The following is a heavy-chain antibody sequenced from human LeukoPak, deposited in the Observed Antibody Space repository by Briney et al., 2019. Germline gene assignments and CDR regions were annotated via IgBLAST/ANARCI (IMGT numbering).Heavy chain of an antibody. J-gene: IGHJ4*02. CDR3: AKDADISVELVVITSFDS. CDR2: ISGSGNRA. Sequence: GGSLRLSCAASGFTFSTYGMNWVRQTPGKGLEWVAAISGSGNRAYHADSVKGRFTISRDNSKNMLYLQMNSLRAEDTALYYCAKDADISVELVVITSFDSWGQGTLVTVSS. CDR1: GFTFSTYG. D-gene: IGHD3-22*01. V-gene: IGHV3-23*01.